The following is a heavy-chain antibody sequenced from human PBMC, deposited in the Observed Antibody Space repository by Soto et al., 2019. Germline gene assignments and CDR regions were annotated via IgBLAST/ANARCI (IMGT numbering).Heavy chain of an antibody. CDR2: FDPEDVET. J-gene: IGHJ6*03. V-gene: IGHV1-24*01. CDR3: ATFPPLTVTADYYYYYMPV. D-gene: IGHD4-17*01. CDR1: EYTLTELS. Sequence: ASVKVSCKVAEYTLTELSMHWVRQAPGKGLEWMGGFDPEDVETIYAQKFQGRVTMTEDTSTDTAYMELSSLRSEDTAVYYCATFPPLTVTADYYYYYMPVWGKGTTVTVSS.